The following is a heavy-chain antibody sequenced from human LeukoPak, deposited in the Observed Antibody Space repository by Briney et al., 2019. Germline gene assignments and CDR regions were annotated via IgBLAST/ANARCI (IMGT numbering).Heavy chain of an antibody. J-gene: IGHJ4*02. D-gene: IGHD6-13*01. CDR1: GYTFTGYY. Sequence: VSVKVSCKASGYTFTGYYMHWVRQAPGQGLEWMGWINPNSGGTNYAQKFEGRVTMTRDTSISTAYMELSRLRSDDTAVYYCARVGSVAAAGTGGVYWGQGTLVTVSS. V-gene: IGHV1-2*02. CDR2: INPNSGGT. CDR3: ARVGSVAAAGTGGVY.